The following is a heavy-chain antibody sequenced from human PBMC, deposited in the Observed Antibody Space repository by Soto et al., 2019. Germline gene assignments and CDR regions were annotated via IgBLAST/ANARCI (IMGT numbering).Heavy chain of an antibody. CDR2: IYYSGST. CDR1: GGSISSGGYY. V-gene: IGHV4-31*03. D-gene: IGHD2-15*01. CDR3: AVSRGGYSMDV. J-gene: IGHJ6*01. Sequence: QVQLQESGPGLVKPSQTLSLTCTVSGGSISSGGYYWSWIRQHPGKGLEWIGYIYYSGSTYYKPSLSRXXTXSXXTSKDQFCLKLSSVTAADTDVYYCAVSRGGYSMDVWGQGTTVTVSS.